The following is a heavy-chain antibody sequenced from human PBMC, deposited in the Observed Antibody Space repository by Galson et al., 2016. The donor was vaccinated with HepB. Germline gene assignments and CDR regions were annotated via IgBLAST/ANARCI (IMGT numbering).Heavy chain of an antibody. D-gene: IGHD1-7*01. CDR2: VYRGRA. J-gene: IGHJ4*02. V-gene: IGHV4-39*01. Sequence: SETLSLTCTVSDGSISTSDFSWGWIRQPPGKGLECIGTVYRGRAYYNPSLEGRATISVGVSTDVFSLKLTSLTAADTAVYYCARAGLGTKASFEYWGQGTLVAVSS. CDR3: ARAGLGTKASFEY. CDR1: DGSISTSDFS.